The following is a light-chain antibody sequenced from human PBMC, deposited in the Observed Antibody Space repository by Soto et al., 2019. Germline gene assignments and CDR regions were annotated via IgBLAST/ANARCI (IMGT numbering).Light chain of an antibody. Sequence: EIVLTQSPGTLSLSPGERATLSCRASQSVSSSYLAWYQQKPGQAPRHLIYGASSRATGIPDRFSGSGSGTDFTLTISRLEPEDFTVFYCQPYKTFGQGTKVEIK. J-gene: IGKJ1*01. CDR1: QSVSSSY. CDR2: GAS. V-gene: IGKV3-20*01. CDR3: QPYKT.